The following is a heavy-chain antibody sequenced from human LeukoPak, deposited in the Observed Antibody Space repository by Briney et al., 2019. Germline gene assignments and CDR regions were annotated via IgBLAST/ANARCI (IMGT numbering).Heavy chain of an antibody. J-gene: IGHJ5*02. CDR3: ARDHETTQNWFDP. Sequence: ASVKVSCKASGYSFTTYGINWVRQAPGQGLEWMGWISGYNGDTSYAERFQGRVTMTTETSTSTAYMELRSLRSDDTAVYYCARDHETTQNWFDPWGQGTLVTVSS. D-gene: IGHD4-17*01. CDR2: ISGYNGDT. CDR1: GYSFTTYG. V-gene: IGHV1-18*01.